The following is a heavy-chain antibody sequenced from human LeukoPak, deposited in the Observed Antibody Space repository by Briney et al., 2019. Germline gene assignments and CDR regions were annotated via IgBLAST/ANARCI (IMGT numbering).Heavy chain of an antibody. CDR3: ARDRGTTPKYYYGTDV. CDR1: GFTFSSYG. Sequence: GGSLRLSCAASGFTFSSYGMHWVRQAPGRGLEWVALISYDESDKYYADFVKGRFAISRDNFKNTLYLQMNSLRAEDTAVYYCARDRGTTPKYYYGTDVWGQGTTVAVSS. D-gene: IGHD2-2*01. V-gene: IGHV3-30*03. J-gene: IGHJ6*02. CDR2: ISYDESDK.